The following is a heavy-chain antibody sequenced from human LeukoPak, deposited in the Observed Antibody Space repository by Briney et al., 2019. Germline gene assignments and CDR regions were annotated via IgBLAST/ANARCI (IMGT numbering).Heavy chain of an antibody. CDR2: ISGSGGST. J-gene: IGHJ4*02. D-gene: IGHD6-13*01. CDR3: AKHEEQQPAFVHY. Sequence: GGSLRLSCAASGFTFSSFAMSWVRQAPGKGLEWVSAISGSGGSTYHADSVKGRFTISRDSSKDTLYLHMNSLRAEDTAVYYCAKHEEQQPAFVHYWGQGTLVTVSS. CDR1: GFTFSSFA. V-gene: IGHV3-23*01.